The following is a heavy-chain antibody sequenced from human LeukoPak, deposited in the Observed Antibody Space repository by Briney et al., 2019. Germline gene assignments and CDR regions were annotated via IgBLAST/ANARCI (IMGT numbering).Heavy chain of an antibody. CDR2: INSDGSST. V-gene: IGHV3-74*01. CDR1: GFTFSSYW. Sequence: PGGSLRLSCAASGFTFSSYWMHWVRQAPGNGLVWVSRINSDGSSTSYADSVKGRFTISRDNAKNTLYLQMNSLRAEDTAVYYCASRSSSSSVDYWGQGTLVTVSS. D-gene: IGHD6-6*01. CDR3: ASRSSSSSVDY. J-gene: IGHJ4*02.